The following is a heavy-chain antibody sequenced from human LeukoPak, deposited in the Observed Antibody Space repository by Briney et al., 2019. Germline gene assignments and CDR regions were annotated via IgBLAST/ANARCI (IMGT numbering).Heavy chain of an antibody. CDR2: IDPSDSHA. CDR1: GYSFTTYL. J-gene: IGHJ4*02. Sequence: GESLKISCQASGYSFTTYLINWVRQMPGKGLEWMGRIDPSDSHANYNPSFQGHVTISADKSINTAYLQWSSLKASDTAIYYCARCALDDWGRGTLVTVSS. D-gene: IGHD3-16*01. CDR3: ARCALDD. V-gene: IGHV5-10-1*01.